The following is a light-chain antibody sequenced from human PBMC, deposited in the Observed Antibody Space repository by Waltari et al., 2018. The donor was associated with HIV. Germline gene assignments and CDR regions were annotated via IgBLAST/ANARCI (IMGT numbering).Light chain of an antibody. V-gene: IGKV3-15*01. CDR1: QSIDDK. CDR2: AAS. J-gene: IGKJ1*01. CDR3: QQYKNWPPLT. Sequence: ETVMTQSPGTRSASPGETVTLSCTASQSIDDKLAWYQQKPGQSPRLLIYAASTGATSVPGRFSGSGSGTQFTLTISNLQSEDSAVYYCQQYKNWPPLTFGQGTKVEIK.